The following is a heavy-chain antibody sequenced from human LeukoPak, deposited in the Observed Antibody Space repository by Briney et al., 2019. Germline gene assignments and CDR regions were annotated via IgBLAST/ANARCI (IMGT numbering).Heavy chain of an antibody. V-gene: IGHV4-59*02. CDR2: MYYSGNT. J-gene: IGHJ6*03. CDR3: ARDTGGAYYMDV. CDR1: GGSVTNYY. Sequence: PSETLSLTCTVSGGSVTNYYWSWIRQPPGKGLGWIGYMYYSGNTNYSPSLKSRVTLSVDTSKNQFSLNLRSVTAADTAVYYCARDTGGAYYMDVWGKGTTVTVSS. D-gene: IGHD1-26*01.